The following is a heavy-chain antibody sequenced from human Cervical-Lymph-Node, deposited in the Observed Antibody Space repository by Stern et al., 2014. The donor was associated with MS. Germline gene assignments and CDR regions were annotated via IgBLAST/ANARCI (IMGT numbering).Heavy chain of an antibody. J-gene: IGHJ3*02. CDR1: GFTFSSYW. CDR3: ARLYGGKGGDAFDI. Sequence: EVQLLESGGGLVQPGGSLRLSCAASGFTFSSYWMHWVRQAPGKGLVWVSRINSDGSSTSYADSVKGRFTISRDNAKNTLYLQMNSLRAEDTAVYYCARLYGGKGGDAFDIWGQGTMVTVSS. D-gene: IGHD4/OR15-4a*01. CDR2: INSDGSST. V-gene: IGHV3-74*02.